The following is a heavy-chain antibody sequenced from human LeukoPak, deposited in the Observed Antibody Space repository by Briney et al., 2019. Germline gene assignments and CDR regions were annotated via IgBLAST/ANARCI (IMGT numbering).Heavy chain of an antibody. V-gene: IGHV1-2*02. Sequence: ASVKVSCKASGYTFTGYYMHWVRQAPGQVLEWMGWINPNSGGTNYAQKFQGRVTMTRDTSISTAYMELSRLRSDDTAVYYCARGGSALAVRPDAIIGIDYWGQGTLVTVSS. CDR3: ARGGSALAVRPDAIIGIDY. CDR1: GYTFTGYY. CDR2: INPNSGGT. J-gene: IGHJ4*02. D-gene: IGHD2-2*01.